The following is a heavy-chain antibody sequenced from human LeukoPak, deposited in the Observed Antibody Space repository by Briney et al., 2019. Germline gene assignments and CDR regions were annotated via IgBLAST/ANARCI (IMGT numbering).Heavy chain of an antibody. CDR3: ARSPQGTATTANWLDP. D-gene: IGHD4-17*01. CDR2: MSYSGRT. Sequence: SETLSLTCTVSGGSISSYYWGWIRQPPGKGLEWIGSMSYSGRTYYNPSLKTRVTVSLDTSKSQFSLNLISVTAADTAVYYCARSPQGTATTANWLDPWGQGTLVTVSS. J-gene: IGHJ5*02. CDR1: GGSISSYY. V-gene: IGHV4-39*07.